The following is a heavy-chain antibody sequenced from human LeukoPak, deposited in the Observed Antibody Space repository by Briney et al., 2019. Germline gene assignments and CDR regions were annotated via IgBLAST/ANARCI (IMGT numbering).Heavy chain of an antibody. V-gene: IGHV4-34*01. CDR1: GGSFSGYY. Sequence: NASETLSLTCAVYGGSFSGYYWSWIRQPPGKGLEWIGEINHSGSTNYNPSLKSRVTISVDTSKNQFSLKLSSVTAADTAVYYCARTSRGVIWNYWGQGTLVTVSS. CDR3: ARTSRGVIWNY. D-gene: IGHD3-10*01. CDR2: INHSGST. J-gene: IGHJ4*02.